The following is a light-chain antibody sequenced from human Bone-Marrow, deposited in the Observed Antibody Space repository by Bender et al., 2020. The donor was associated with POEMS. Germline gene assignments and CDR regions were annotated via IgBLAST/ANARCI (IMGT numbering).Light chain of an antibody. CDR2: KNN. Sequence: QSVLSQPPSASGTPGQRVTISCSGSGSNIGNNFVYWYQQFPGTAPKVLIYKNNQRPSGVPDRFSGSKSGTSAYLAISGLRSEDEADYHCAAWDDSLSGWVFGGGTKLTVL. CDR1: GSNIGNNF. V-gene: IGLV1-47*01. J-gene: IGLJ3*02. CDR3: AAWDDSLSGWV.